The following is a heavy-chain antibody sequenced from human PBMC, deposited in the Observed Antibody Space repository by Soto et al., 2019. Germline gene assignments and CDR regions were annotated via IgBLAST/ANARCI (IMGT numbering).Heavy chain of an antibody. J-gene: IGHJ5*02. CDR2: IYPSGST. V-gene: IGHV4-4*07. CDR3: ATGRSDVVPGAMDT. Sequence: QVQLQESGPGLVKPSETLSLSCTVSGGSFSSYYCNWVRKSAGKGLEWIGRIYPSGSTTYNPSLKSRLITSVDTSKNQFSPRLTSMTAADTAVYYCATGRSDVVPGAMDTWGQGTLVTVSS. D-gene: IGHD2-2*01. CDR1: GGSFSSYY.